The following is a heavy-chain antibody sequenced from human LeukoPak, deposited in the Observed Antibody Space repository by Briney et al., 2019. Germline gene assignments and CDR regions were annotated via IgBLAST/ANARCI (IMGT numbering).Heavy chain of an antibody. J-gene: IGHJ3*02. D-gene: IGHD5-18*01. CDR3: ATMTMVTAFDI. V-gene: IGHV3-33*01. CDR1: GITLRSYG. CDR2: IWYDGSKT. Sequence: GRSLRLSCAAFGITLRSYGMHWVRQAPGKGREWVALIWYDGSKTYYTDSVKGRFTISRDNSQNTLFLQVNSLRAEDTAVYYCATMTMVTAFDIWGQGTVVTVSS.